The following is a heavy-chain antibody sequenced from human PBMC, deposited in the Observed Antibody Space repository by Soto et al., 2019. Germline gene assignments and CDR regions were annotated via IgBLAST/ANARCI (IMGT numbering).Heavy chain of an antibody. V-gene: IGHV3-23*01. CDR3: AKTLIRGSGAFDI. Sequence: GGSLRLSCAASGFTFSSYAMSWVRQAPGKGLEWVSAISGSGGGTYYADSVKGRFTISRDNSKNTLYLQMNSLRAEDTAVYYCAKTLIRGSGAFDIWGQGTMVTVSS. J-gene: IGHJ3*02. CDR1: GFTFSSYA. D-gene: IGHD6-25*01. CDR2: ISGSGGGT.